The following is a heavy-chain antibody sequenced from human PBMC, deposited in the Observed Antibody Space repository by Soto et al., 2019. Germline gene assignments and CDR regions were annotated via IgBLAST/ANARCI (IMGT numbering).Heavy chain of an antibody. J-gene: IGHJ6*03. CDR1: GYTFTSYG. Sequence: QVQLVQSGAEVKKPGASVKVSCKASGYTFTSYGISWVRQAPGQGLEWMGWISAYNGNTNYAQKLQGRVTMTTDTSTRTAYMELRSLRSDDTAVYYCARRLRIGYCSGGSCPNGDYYYYMDVWGKGTTVTVSS. D-gene: IGHD2-15*01. V-gene: IGHV1-18*01. CDR3: ARRLRIGYCSGGSCPNGDYYYYMDV. CDR2: ISAYNGNT.